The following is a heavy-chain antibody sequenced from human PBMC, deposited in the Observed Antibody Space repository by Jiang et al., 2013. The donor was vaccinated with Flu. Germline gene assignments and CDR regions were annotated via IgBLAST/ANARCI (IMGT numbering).Heavy chain of an antibody. CDR3: AREDIVVVPAAIDAFDI. V-gene: IGHV3-30-3*01. D-gene: IGHD2-2*02. CDR1: GFTFSSYA. CDR2: ISYDGSNK. J-gene: IGHJ3*02. Sequence: AASGFTFSSYAMHWVRQAPGKGLEWVAVISYDGSNKYYADSVKGRFTISRDNSKNTLYLQMNSLRAEDTAVYYCAREDIVVVPAAIDAFDIWGQGTMVTVSS.